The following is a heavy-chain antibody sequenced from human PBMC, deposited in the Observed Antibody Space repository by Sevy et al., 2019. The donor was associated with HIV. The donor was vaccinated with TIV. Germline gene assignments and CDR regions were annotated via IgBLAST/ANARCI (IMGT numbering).Heavy chain of an antibody. CDR1: GFTFSKYS. Sequence: GSLRLSCAASGFTFSKYSMSWVRQPPGKGLEWVSTLSFGCGEINYADSVKGRFTISRDNSKSSVYLQMNNLGPEDTAVYYCAREGCTKPHDYWGQGTLVTVSS. D-gene: IGHD2-8*01. CDR2: LSFGCGEI. V-gene: IGHV3-23*01. CDR3: AREGCTKPHDY. J-gene: IGHJ4*02.